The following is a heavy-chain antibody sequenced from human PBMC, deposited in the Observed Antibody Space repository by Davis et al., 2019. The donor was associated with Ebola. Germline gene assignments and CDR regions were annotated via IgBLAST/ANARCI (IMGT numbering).Heavy chain of an antibody. CDR2: ISAYNGNT. Sequence: SVKVSCKASGGTFSSYAISWVRQAPGQGLEWMGWISAYNGNTNYAQKFQGRVTITADESTSTAYMELSSLRSEDTAVYYCARDGWSGYRTYYYMDVWGKGTTVTVSS. CDR1: GGTFSSYA. V-gene: IGHV1-69*13. J-gene: IGHJ6*03. D-gene: IGHD3-3*01. CDR3: ARDGWSGYRTYYYMDV.